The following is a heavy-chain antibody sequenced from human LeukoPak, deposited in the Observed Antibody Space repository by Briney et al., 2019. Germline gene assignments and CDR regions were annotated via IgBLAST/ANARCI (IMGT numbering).Heavy chain of an antibody. CDR2: ISWDGGST. CDR1: GFTFDDYT. J-gene: IGHJ3*02. CDR3: ARGEIPAARPDAFDI. V-gene: IGHV3-43*01. Sequence: GGSLRLSCAASGFTFDDYTMHWVRQAPGKGLEWVSLISWDGGSTYYADSVKGRFTISRDNAKNSLYLQMNSLRAEDTAVYYCARGEIPAARPDAFDIWGQGTMVTASS. D-gene: IGHD6-13*01.